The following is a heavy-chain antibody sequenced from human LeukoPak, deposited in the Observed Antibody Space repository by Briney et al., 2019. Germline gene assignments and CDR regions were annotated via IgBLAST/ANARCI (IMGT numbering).Heavy chain of an antibody. J-gene: IGHJ4*02. D-gene: IGHD1-14*01. Sequence: GGSLRLSCAASGFTFSSYSMSWARQAPGMGLEWLSYISSSGSTIYYADSVKGRFTISRDSAKNSLYLQMNSLRAEDTAVYYCARPRSGYYFDHWGQGTLVTVSS. CDR1: GFTFSSYS. CDR3: ARPRSGYYFDH. CDR2: ISSSGSTI. V-gene: IGHV3-48*01.